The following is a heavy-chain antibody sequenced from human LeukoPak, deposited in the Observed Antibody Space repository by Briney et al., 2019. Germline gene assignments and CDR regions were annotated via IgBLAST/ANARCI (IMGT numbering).Heavy chain of an antibody. CDR1: GYTFTNYY. J-gene: IGHJ3*02. V-gene: IGHV1-8*03. D-gene: IGHD3-3*01. CDR3: ARGLTIFGAVNDAFDI. Sequence: ASVKVSCKASGYTFTNYYINWVRQAPEQGLEWMGWMDPNSDNTGYAQEFQGRVTITRNTSTSTSYMELTSLRSEDTAVYYCARGLTIFGAVNDAFDIWGQGTMVTVSS. CDR2: MDPNSDNT.